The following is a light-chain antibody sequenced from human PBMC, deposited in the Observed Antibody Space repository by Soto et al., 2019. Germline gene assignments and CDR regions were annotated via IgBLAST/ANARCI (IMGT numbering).Light chain of an antibody. Sequence: DIQMTQSPSTLSASVVYIVTITCLASQSISSWLAWYQQKPGKAPKLLIYDASSLESGVPSRFSGSGSGTEFTLTISSLQPDDFATYYCQQYNSYSPWTFGQGTKVDIK. CDR2: DAS. CDR3: QQYNSYSPWT. CDR1: QSISSW. V-gene: IGKV1-5*01. J-gene: IGKJ1*01.